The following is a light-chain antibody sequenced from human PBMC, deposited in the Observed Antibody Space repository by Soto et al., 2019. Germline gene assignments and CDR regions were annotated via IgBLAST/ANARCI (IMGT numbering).Light chain of an antibody. CDR3: SSYTSSSTLV. CDR2: EVS. J-gene: IGLJ1*01. Sequence: QSALTQPASVSGSPGQSLTISCTGTSIDIAPYNYVSWYQQHPGKAPKLIIYEVSNRPSGVSNRFSGSKSGNTASLTISGLQAEDEADYYCSSYTSSSTLVFGSGTKLTVL. CDR1: SIDIAPYNY. V-gene: IGLV2-14*01.